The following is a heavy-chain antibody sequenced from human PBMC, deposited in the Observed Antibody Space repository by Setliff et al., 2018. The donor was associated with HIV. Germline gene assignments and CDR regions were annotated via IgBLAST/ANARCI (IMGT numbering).Heavy chain of an antibody. J-gene: IGHJ4*02. D-gene: IGHD4-4*01. CDR3: AKTQTVITVYGPFDS. CDR2: IRNDGSTT. V-gene: IGHV3-30*02. CDR1: GFTFSSYG. Sequence: PGGSLRLSCAASGFTFSSYGMHWVRQAPGKGLEWVGFIRNDGSTTDYADSVKGRFTISRDNSKNTLYLQMNSLRAEDTAMYYCAKTQTVITVYGPFDSWGQGTPVTVSS.